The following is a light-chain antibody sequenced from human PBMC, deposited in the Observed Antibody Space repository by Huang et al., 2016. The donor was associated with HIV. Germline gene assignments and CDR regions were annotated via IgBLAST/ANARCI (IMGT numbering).Light chain of an antibody. J-gene: IGKJ3*01. CDR2: DAS. V-gene: IGKV3-11*01. CDR1: QSVSSS. Sequence: EIVLTQSPATLSVSPGERATLSCRASQSVSSSLAWYQQKPGQAPRLLIYDASNRATGIPARFSGSGSGTDFTLTISSLEPEDFAVYYCQQRSNWPSLFTFGPGTKVDIK. CDR3: QQRSNWPSLFT.